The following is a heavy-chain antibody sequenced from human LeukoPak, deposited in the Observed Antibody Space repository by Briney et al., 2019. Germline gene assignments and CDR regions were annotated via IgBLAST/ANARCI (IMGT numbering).Heavy chain of an antibody. CDR3: ARAIVGATSWFDP. V-gene: IGHV4-39*07. CDR2: IFYSGST. J-gene: IGHJ5*02. D-gene: IGHD1-26*01. Sequence: SETLSLTCTVSDGSISTSSYYWGWIRQPPGKGLEWIGSIFYSGSTCYKPSLKSRVSISVDTSKKQFSLKLSSVTAADTAVYYCARAIVGATSWFDPWGQGTLVTVSS. CDR1: DGSISTSSYY.